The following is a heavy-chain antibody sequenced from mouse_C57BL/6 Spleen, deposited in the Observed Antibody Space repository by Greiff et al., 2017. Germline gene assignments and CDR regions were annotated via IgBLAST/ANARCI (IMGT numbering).Heavy chain of an antibody. V-gene: IGHV5-4*01. Sequence: DVMLVESGGGLVKPGGSLKLSCAASGFTFSSYAMTWVRQTPEKRLEWVATISDGGSCTYYPDNVKGRFTISRDNAKNNLYLQMSHLKSEDTAMYYCEREGINYYGSSYYAMDYWGQGTSVTVSS. CDR2: ISDGGSCT. D-gene: IGHD1-1*01. CDR3: EREGINYYGSSYYAMDY. CDR1: GFTFSSYA. J-gene: IGHJ4*01.